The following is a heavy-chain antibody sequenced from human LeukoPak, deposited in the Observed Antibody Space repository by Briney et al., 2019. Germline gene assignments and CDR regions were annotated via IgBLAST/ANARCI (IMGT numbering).Heavy chain of an antibody. J-gene: IGHJ4*02. D-gene: IGHD2-15*01. CDR2: IYYSGRT. Sequence: SETLSLTCTVSGASISDYYWSWVRQPPGKGLEWVGYIYYSGRTNYNPCLKSRVNISIDMPKIHFSLRLTSVTAADTAVYYCARGVRYSGFEYWGQGTLVTVSS. CDR1: GASISDYY. V-gene: IGHV4-59*01. CDR3: ARGVRYSGFEY.